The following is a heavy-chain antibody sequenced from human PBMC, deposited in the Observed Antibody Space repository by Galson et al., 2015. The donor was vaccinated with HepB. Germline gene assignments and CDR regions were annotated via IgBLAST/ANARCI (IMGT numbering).Heavy chain of an antibody. V-gene: IGHV3-15*04. J-gene: IGHJ4*02. CDR3: TTVGHVVGY. Sequence: SLRLSCAASGFTFSNAYMSWVRQAPGKGLEWVGHIESKTDGGATHYAAPVNGRFTISRDDSKNTLYLQMSSLKTEDSAVYYCTTVGHVVGYWGQGTLVTVSS. CDR1: GFTFSNAY. CDR2: IESKTDGGAT. D-gene: IGHD3-10*01.